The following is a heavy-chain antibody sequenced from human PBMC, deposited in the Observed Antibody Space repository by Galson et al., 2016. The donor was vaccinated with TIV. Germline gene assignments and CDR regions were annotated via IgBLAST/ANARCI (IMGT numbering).Heavy chain of an antibody. D-gene: IGHD4-17*01. CDR3: ARNNDYGDSSYYYGMDV. V-gene: IGHV3-30*04. J-gene: IGHJ6*02. Sequence: SLRLSCAASGFTFTIYSMHWVRQGPGKGLEWVAMISSDGRSKVYADTVKGRFTISRDNSENTMYLQMNSLRAEDTAVYYCARNNDYGDSSYYYGMDVWGQGTTVTVSS. CDR1: GFTFTIYS. CDR2: ISSDGRSK.